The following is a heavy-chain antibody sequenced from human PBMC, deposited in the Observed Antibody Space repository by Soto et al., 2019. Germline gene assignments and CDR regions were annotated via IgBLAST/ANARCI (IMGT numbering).Heavy chain of an antibody. Sequence: SVKVSCKASGGTFSSYAISWVRQAPGQGLEWMGGIIPIFGTANYAQKFQGRVTITADESTSTAYMELSSLRSEDTAVYYCARDTKISRFGELWSYYYAMAVWRQGTTVTVSS. CDR1: GGTFSSYA. CDR3: ARDTKISRFGELWSYYYAMAV. D-gene: IGHD3-10*01. CDR2: IIPIFGTA. J-gene: IGHJ6*02. V-gene: IGHV1-69*13.